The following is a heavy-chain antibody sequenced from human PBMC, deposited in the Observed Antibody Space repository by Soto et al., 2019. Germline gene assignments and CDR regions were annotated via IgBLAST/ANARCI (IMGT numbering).Heavy chain of an antibody. CDR2: ISGSGGST. D-gene: IGHD2-15*01. V-gene: IGHV3-23*01. Sequence: PGGSLRLSCAASGFTFSSYAMSWVRQAPGKGLEWVSAISGSGGSTYYADSVKGRFTISRDNSKNTLYLQMNSLRAEDTAVYYCAKDSANCSGGSCYDDYFDYWGQGTLVTSPQ. CDR3: AKDSANCSGGSCYDDYFDY. J-gene: IGHJ4*02. CDR1: GFTFSSYA.